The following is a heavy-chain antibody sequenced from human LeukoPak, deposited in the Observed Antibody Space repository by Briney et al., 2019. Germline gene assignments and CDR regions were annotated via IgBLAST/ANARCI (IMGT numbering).Heavy chain of an antibody. CDR1: GFTVSSNY. V-gene: IGHV3-66*02. CDR2: IYSGGST. J-gene: IGHJ3*02. D-gene: IGHD5-24*01. CDR3: AREGNGYNYNDAFDI. Sequence: GGSLRLSCAASGFTVSSNYMSWVRQAPGKGLEWVSVIYSGGSTYYADSVKGRFTISGDNSKNTLYLQMNSLRAEDTAVYYCAREGNGYNYNDAFDIWGQGTMVTVSS.